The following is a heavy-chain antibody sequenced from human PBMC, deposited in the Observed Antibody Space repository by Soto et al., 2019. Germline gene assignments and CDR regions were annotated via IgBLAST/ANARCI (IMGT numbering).Heavy chain of an antibody. CDR2: ISGSGIST. Sequence: VQLLESGGGLVQPGGSLRLSCAASGFTFSTFAMNWVRQAPGKGLEWVSGISGSGISTYYADSVKGRFTISRDNSKNTVSLQMNSLRAEDTAVYYCAKDALGGRFYFDYWGQGTLVTVSA. D-gene: IGHD3-16*01. CDR1: GFTFSTFA. CDR3: AKDALGGRFYFDY. J-gene: IGHJ4*02. V-gene: IGHV3-23*01.